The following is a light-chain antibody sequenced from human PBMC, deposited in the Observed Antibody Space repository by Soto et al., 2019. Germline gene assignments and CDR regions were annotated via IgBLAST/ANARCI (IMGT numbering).Light chain of an antibody. Sequence: QSALTQPPSASGSPGQSVTITCSGTSSDVGEENYVSWYQQHPGKVPKLILYEVSKRPSGVPDRFSGSRSGNTASLTVSGLQAEDEADYYCSSCAGSPVVFGGGTQLTVL. CDR2: EVS. CDR1: SSDVGEENY. V-gene: IGLV2-8*01. J-gene: IGLJ2*01. CDR3: SSCAGSPVV.